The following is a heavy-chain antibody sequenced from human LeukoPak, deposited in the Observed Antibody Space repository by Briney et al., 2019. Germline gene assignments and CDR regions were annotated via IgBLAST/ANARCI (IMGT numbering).Heavy chain of an antibody. V-gene: IGHV1-69*13. J-gene: IGHJ6*03. Sequence: SVKVSCKASGGTFSSYAISWVRQAPGQGLEWMGGITPIFGTANYAQKFQGRVTITADESTSTAYMELSSLRSEDTAVYYCARPYCSSTSCYGAGDYYYYYMDVWGKGTTVTVSS. CDR2: ITPIFGTA. CDR1: GGTFSSYA. CDR3: ARPYCSSTSCYGAGDYYYYYMDV. D-gene: IGHD2-2*01.